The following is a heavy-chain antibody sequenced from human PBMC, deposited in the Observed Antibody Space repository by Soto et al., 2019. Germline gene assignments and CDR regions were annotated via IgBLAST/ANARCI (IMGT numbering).Heavy chain of an antibody. Sequence: PGGSLRLSCAASGFTFSSNAMSWVRRAPGKGLEWVSGITGSGGITDYADSVKGQFTISRDNSRNTLYLQMNYLRADDTAVYYCAKVGYYDSSGHNWFDPWGQGTLVTVSS. V-gene: IGHV3-23*01. D-gene: IGHD3-22*01. CDR3: AKVGYYDSSGHNWFDP. CDR2: ITGSGGIT. J-gene: IGHJ5*02. CDR1: GFTFSSNA.